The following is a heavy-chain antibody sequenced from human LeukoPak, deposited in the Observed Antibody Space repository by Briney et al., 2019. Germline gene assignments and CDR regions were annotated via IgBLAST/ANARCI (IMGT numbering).Heavy chain of an antibody. J-gene: IGHJ3*02. CDR3: ARDHDYGANDAFDI. D-gene: IGHD4-17*01. V-gene: IGHV4-61*02. Sequence: SQTLSLTCTVSSGSISSGNYYWSWIRQPAGKGLEWIGRISTSGSTNYNPSFKSRVTISVDTSKNQFSLKLSSVTAADTAVYYCARDHDYGANDAFDIWGQGTMVTVSS. CDR2: ISTSGST. CDR1: SGSISSGNYY.